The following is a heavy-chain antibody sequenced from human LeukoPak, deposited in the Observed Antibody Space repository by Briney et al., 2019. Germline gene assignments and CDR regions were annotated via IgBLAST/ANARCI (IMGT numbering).Heavy chain of an antibody. V-gene: IGHV3-7*01. CDR1: GFSFSGFS. Sequence: PGGSLRLSCVASGFSFSGFSMSWVRQAPGKGLEWVAKMNEYGSEIFYVDSVKGRFTISRDNAKKSLYLQMNSLRAEDTAVYYCAKDRCSNGIGCYYYYMDVWGKGTTVTISS. CDR2: MNEYGSEI. CDR3: AKDRCSNGIGCYYYYMDV. J-gene: IGHJ6*03. D-gene: IGHD2-8*01.